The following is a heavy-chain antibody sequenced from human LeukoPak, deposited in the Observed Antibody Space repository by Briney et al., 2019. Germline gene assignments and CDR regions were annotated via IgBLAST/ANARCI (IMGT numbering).Heavy chain of an antibody. J-gene: IGHJ5*02. D-gene: IGHD5-18*01. CDR2: INHSGST. CDR1: GGSFSGYY. Sequence: PSETLSLTCAVYGGSFSGYYWSWIRQPPGKGLEWIGEINHSGSTNYNPSLKSRVTISVDTSKNQFSLKLSSVTAADTAVYYCARGYSWIQLWKWWFDLWGQGTLVTVSS. CDR3: ARGYSWIQLWKWWFDL. V-gene: IGHV4-34*01.